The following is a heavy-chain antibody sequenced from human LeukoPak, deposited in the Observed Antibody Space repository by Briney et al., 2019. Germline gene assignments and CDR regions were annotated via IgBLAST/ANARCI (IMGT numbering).Heavy chain of an antibody. CDR2: IYYSGST. V-gene: IGHV4-59*12. CDR1: GGSISSYY. D-gene: IGHD3-22*01. J-gene: IGHJ5*02. Sequence: SETLSLTCTVSGGSISSYYWSWIRQPPGKGLEWIGYIYYSGSTNYNPSLKSRVTISVDTSKNQFSLKLSSVTAADTAVYYCARERKYYDSSGYYPNHWFDPWAREPWSPSPQ. CDR3: ARERKYYDSSGYYPNHWFDP.